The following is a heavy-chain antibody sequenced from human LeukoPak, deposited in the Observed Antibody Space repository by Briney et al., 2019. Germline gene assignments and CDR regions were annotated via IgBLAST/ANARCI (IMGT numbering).Heavy chain of an antibody. CDR2: IYHSGST. CDR3: ARDTKSSDAFDI. D-gene: IGHD3-3*01. J-gene: IGHJ3*02. CDR1: GGSISSGDYY. V-gene: IGHV4-30-2*01. Sequence: SSETLSLTCTVSGGSISSGDYYWSWIRQPPGKGLEWIGYIYHSGSTYYNPSLKSRVTISVDRSKNQFSLKLSSVTAADTAVYYCARDTKSSDAFDIWGQGTMVTVSS.